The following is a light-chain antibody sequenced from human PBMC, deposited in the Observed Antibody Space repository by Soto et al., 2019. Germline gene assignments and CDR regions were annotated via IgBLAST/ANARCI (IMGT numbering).Light chain of an antibody. J-gene: IGKJ5*01. Sequence: DIVMTQSPDSLAVSLGERATINCKSSQSVFYSSNNKNYVAWYQQKPGQPPKLLIYWASTRESGVPDRFSGSGSETEFTLTISSLQAEDVAVYYCQQYYSTPITFGQGTRVEIK. CDR1: QSVFYSSNNKNY. V-gene: IGKV4-1*01. CDR2: WAS. CDR3: QQYYSTPIT.